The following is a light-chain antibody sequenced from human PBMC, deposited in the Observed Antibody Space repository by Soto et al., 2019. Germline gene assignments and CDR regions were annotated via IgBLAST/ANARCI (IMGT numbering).Light chain of an antibody. CDR3: QHYDGYPQT. J-gene: IGKJ5*01. CDR2: GAS. Sequence: DIQMTQSPSSLSASVGDRVTITCRASQGISIYLAWFQQKPGKAPKSLIYGASSLHSGVPSRFSGSGSETHFTLTISSLQRDDFATYYCQHYDGYPQTFGQGTRLEIK. CDR1: QGISIY. V-gene: IGKV1-16*01.